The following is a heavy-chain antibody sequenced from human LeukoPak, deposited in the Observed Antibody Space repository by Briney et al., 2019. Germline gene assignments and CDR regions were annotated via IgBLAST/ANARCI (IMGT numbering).Heavy chain of an antibody. CDR1: GFVFSIYT. D-gene: IGHD3-16*01. CDR3: VKDFGRVRGTPDS. Sequence: PGGSLRLSCSASGFVFSIYTMYWVRQAPGKGPEYVSTISGSGNGASTYYADSVKGRFTISRDDSKSLPYLQMNGLRGEDTAVYYCVKDFGRVRGTPDSWGQGTLVTVSP. V-gene: IGHV3-64D*06. CDR2: ISGSGNGAST. J-gene: IGHJ4*02.